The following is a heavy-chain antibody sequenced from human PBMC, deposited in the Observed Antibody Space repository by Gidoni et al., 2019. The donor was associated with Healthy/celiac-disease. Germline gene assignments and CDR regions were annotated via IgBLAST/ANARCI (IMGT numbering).Heavy chain of an antibody. V-gene: IGHV4-39*01. J-gene: IGHJ4*02. CDR3: ARHTTGVWFGELLGDYFDY. D-gene: IGHD3-10*01. CDR2: IYYGGST. CDR1: GGSISSSSYY. Sequence: QLQLQESGPGLVKPSETLSLTCTVSGGSISSSSYYWGWVRQPPGQGMEWIGSIYYGGSTYYNPSLKSRVTIYVDTSKNQFALKLSSVTAADTAVYYCARHTTGVWFGELLGDYFDYWGQGTLVTVSS.